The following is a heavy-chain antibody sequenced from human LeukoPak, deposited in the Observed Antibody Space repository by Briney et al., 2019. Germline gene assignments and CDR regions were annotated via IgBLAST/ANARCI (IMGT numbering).Heavy chain of an antibody. CDR1: GGSFSGYY. J-gene: IGHJ4*02. CDR2: INHSGST. CDR3: ARDLYSSGWGYFDY. V-gene: IGHV4-34*01. Sequence: PSETLSLTCAVYGGSFSGYYWSWIRQPPGKGLEWIGEINHSGSTNHNPSLKSRVTISLDTSENQFSLKLSSVTAAGTAVYYCARDLYSSGWGYFDYWGQGTLVTVSS. D-gene: IGHD6-19*01.